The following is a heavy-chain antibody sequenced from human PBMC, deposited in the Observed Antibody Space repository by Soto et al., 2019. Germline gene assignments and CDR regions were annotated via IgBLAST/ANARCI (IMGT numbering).Heavy chain of an antibody. V-gene: IGHV3-21*01. CDR1: GFTFSSYS. D-gene: IGHD3-10*01. J-gene: IGHJ4*02. CDR3: ARDWDGGYYYGSGSEPY. Sequence: EVQLVESGGGLGKPGGSLRLSCAASGFTFSSYSMNWVRQAPGKGLEWVSSISSSSSYIYYADSVKGRFTISRDNAKNSLYLQMNSLRAEDTAVYYCARDWDGGYYYGSGSEPYWGQGTLVTVSS. CDR2: ISSSSSYI.